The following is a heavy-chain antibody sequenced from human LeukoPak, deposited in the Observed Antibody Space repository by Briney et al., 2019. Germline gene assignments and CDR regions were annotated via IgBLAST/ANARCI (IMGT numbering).Heavy chain of an antibody. CDR1: GGSISNYY. Sequence: RTSETLSLTCTVSGGSISNYYWSWIRQPAGKGLEWIGRIYTSGSTNYNPSLKSRVTMSVDTSKNQFSLKLSSVTAADTAVYYCARGLLLWFGNVDAFDIWGQGTMVTVSS. V-gene: IGHV4-4*07. CDR2: IYTSGST. J-gene: IGHJ3*02. D-gene: IGHD3-10*01. CDR3: ARGLLLWFGNVDAFDI.